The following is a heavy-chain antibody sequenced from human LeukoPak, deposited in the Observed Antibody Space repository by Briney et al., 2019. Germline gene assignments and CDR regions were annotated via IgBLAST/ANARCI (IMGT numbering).Heavy chain of an antibody. Sequence: GSLRLSCAASGFTFSSYGMTWVRQAPGKGLEWVSAISGSGGSTYYADSVKGRFTISRDNSKNTLYLQMNSLRADDTAVYYCAAVDVDTAFPWGQGTLVTVSS. CDR3: AAVDVDTAFP. CDR2: ISGSGGST. D-gene: IGHD5-18*01. J-gene: IGHJ5*02. CDR1: GFTFSSYG. V-gene: IGHV3-23*01.